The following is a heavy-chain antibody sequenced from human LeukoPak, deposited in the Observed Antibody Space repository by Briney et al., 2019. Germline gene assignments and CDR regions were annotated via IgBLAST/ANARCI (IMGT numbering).Heavy chain of an antibody. CDR2: INQDGSER. D-gene: IGHD6-13*01. J-gene: IGHJ3*02. Sequence: PGGSLRLSCAASGFTFSSHWMTWVRQAPGKGLEWVANINQDGSERYYVDSVKGRFTISRDNAKNSLYLQMNSLRAEDTAVYYCARDSEYSSSFAFDIWGQGTMVPVSS. CDR3: ARDSEYSSSFAFDI. V-gene: IGHV3-7*01. CDR1: GFTFSSHW.